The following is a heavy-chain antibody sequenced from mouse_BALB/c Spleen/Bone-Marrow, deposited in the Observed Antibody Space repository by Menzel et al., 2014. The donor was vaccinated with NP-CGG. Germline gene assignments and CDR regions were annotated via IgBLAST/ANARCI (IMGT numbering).Heavy chain of an antibody. J-gene: IGHJ2*01. Sequence: QVQLKESGPEVVRPGVSVKLSCKGSGYTFTAYAMHWVKQSHAESLEWIGLISTYSGNTHYNQDFKGKATVTVDKSSSTAYMELARLTSEDSAIYYCARNFYGSSYFDYWGQGTTLTVSS. CDR3: ARNFYGSSYFDY. V-gene: IGHV1-67*01. CDR1: GYTFTAYA. D-gene: IGHD1-1*01. CDR2: ISTYSGNT.